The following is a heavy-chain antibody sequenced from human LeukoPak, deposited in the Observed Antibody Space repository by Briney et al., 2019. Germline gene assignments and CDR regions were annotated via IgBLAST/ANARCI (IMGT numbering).Heavy chain of an antibody. D-gene: IGHD3-22*01. V-gene: IGHV4-59*01. J-gene: IGHJ4*02. Sequence: PSETLSLTCTVSGGSISSYYWSWIRQPPGKGLEWIGYIYYSGSTNYNPSLKSRVTISVDTSKNQFSLKLSSVTAADTAVYYCARASAYYYDSSLSGLDYWGQGTLVTVSS. CDR1: GGSISSYY. CDR2: IYYSGST. CDR3: ARASAYYYDSSLSGLDY.